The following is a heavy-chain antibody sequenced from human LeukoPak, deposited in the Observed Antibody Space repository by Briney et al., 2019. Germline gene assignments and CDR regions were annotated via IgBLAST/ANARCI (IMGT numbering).Heavy chain of an antibody. J-gene: IGHJ4*02. CDR2: IRQDGSEK. CDR3: ARDDYYDSSAYYYGHYFDY. V-gene: IGHV3-7*01. Sequence: GGSLRLSCAASGFTFSSYWMSWVRQAPGKGLEWVANIRQDGSEKYYVDSVRGRFTISRDNAKNSLYLQMNSLRAEDTAVYYCARDDYYDSSAYYYGHYFDYWGQGTLVTVSS. CDR1: GFTFSSYW. D-gene: IGHD3-22*01.